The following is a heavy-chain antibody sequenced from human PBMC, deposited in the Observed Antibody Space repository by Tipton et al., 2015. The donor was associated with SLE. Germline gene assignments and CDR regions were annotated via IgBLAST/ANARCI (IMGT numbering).Heavy chain of an antibody. J-gene: IGHJ4*02. V-gene: IGHV4-59*11. CDR3: ARDVGSSGWN. D-gene: IGHD6-19*01. Sequence: GLVKPSETLSLNCTVSGGAMDSQYWSWIRQPPGKGLEWIGYVFHNGITNYNPSLKSRLTISVDKSKNQFSLKLSSVTAADTAVYYCARDVGSSGWNWGQGTQVVVSS. CDR2: VFHNGIT. CDR1: GGAMDSQY.